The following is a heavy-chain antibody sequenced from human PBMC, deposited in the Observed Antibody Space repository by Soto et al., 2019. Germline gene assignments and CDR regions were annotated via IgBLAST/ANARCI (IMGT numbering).Heavy chain of an antibody. CDR1: GFTFSSYA. Sequence: QVQLVESGGGVVQPGRSLRLSCAASGFTFSSYAMHWVRQAPGKGLEWVTVISYDGSNKYYADSVKGRFTVSRDNSKNTLYLQMNSLRAEDAAEYYCARDSWSFDYWGQGNLVTVSS. CDR2: ISYDGSNK. J-gene: IGHJ4*02. D-gene: IGHD2-15*01. V-gene: IGHV3-30*01. CDR3: ARDSWSFDY.